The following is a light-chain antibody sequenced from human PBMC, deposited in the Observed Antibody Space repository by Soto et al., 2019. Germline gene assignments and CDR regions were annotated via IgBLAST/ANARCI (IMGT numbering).Light chain of an antibody. CDR3: QQYNNWPRT. CDR1: QSVSIF. V-gene: IGKV3-15*01. Sequence: EIIMTQSPATLSVSRWERAILSWGASQSVSIFLAWYQQKPGQAPRLLIHGATTRATGVPARFSGSGSGTEFTLTISSLQSEDFAVYYCQQYNNWPRTFGQGTKVDIK. CDR2: GAT. J-gene: IGKJ1*01.